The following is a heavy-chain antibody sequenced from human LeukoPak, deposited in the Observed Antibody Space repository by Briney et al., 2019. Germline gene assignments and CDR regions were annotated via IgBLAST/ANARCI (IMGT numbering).Heavy chain of an antibody. CDR3: ARGSGDTMVRGVGYFDY. J-gene: IGHJ4*02. V-gene: IGHV4-39*07. CDR1: GGSISSSSYY. Sequence: KTSETLSLTCTVSGGSISSSSYYWGWIRQPPGKGLEWIGSIYYSGSTYYNPSLKSRVTISVDTSKNQFSLKLSSVTAADTAVYYCARGSGDTMVRGVGYFDYWGQGTLVTVSS. CDR2: IYYSGST. D-gene: IGHD3-10*01.